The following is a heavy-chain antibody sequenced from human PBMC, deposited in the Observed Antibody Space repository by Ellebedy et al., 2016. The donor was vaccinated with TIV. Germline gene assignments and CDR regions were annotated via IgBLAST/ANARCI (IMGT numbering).Heavy chain of an antibody. D-gene: IGHD4-17*01. CDR1: GYTFTNYG. J-gene: IGHJ4*02. Sequence: AASVKVSCKASGYTFTNYGISWVRQAPGQGLEWMGWISGYNGNTYSAQKRQGRVTMTTDTSTSTAYMELRSLRSDDTAVNYCARFVDGDYEDYWGQGALVTVSS. CDR3: ARFVDGDYEDY. CDR2: ISGYNGNT. V-gene: IGHV1-18*04.